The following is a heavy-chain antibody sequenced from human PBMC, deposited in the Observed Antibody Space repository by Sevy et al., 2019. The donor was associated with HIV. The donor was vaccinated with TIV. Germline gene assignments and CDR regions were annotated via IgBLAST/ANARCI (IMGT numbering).Heavy chain of an antibody. CDR1: GFTLSSYA. Sequence: WGSLRLSCAASGFTLSSYAMHWVRQAPGKGLEWVAVISYDGNNQYFADSVKGRFSISRDTSKNTLFLQMNSLRTEDTAVYYCARDQGGPWGQGTLVTVSS. CDR3: ARDQGGP. V-gene: IGHV3-30-3*01. CDR2: ISYDGNNQ. J-gene: IGHJ5*02. D-gene: IGHD3-16*01.